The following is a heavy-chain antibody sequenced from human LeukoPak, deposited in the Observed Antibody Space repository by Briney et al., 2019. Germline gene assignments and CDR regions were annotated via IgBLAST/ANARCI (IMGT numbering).Heavy chain of an antibody. Sequence: PGGSLRLSCAASGFTFSNVWMSWVRQAPGKGLEWVGRIKSKSERGTTDYAAPVKGRFTISRDGSTNTVYLHMNSLKTEDTAVYFCTSNLYCSTSSCYTLDNWGQGTLVAVSP. CDR3: TSNLYCSTSSCYTLDN. J-gene: IGHJ4*02. CDR2: IKSKSERGTT. CDR1: GFTFSNVW. D-gene: IGHD2-2*02. V-gene: IGHV3-15*01.